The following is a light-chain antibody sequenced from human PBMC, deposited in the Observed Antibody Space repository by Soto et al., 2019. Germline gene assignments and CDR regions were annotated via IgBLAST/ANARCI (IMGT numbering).Light chain of an antibody. V-gene: IGLV2-23*03. CDR2: EGS. J-gene: IGLJ1*01. Sequence: QSALTQPASVSGSPGQSITISCTGTSSDVGSYDLVPWYQQHPGKAPKLMIYEGSKRPSGVSNRFSGSKSGNTASLTISGLQAEDEADYYCCSYAGSNTFVFGTGTKVTVL. CDR3: CSYAGSNTFV. CDR1: SSDVGSYDL.